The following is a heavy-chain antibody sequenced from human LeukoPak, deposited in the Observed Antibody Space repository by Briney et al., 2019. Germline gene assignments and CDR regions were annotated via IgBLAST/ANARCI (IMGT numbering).Heavy chain of an antibody. Sequence: GGSLTLSCAASGFTFSSNVMIWVRQAPGKGLEWVSAIIGGGGSTYYADSVKGRFTIPRDNSKNTLYLQMNSLRAEDTAVYYCAKFRDNWSPWGQGTLVTVAS. CDR1: GFTFSSNV. D-gene: IGHD1-20*01. V-gene: IGHV3-23*01. J-gene: IGHJ5*02. CDR2: IIGGGGST. CDR3: AKFRDNWSP.